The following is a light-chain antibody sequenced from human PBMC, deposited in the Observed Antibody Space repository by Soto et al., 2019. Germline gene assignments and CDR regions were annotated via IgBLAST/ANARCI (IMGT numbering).Light chain of an antibody. CDR1: QSLLHSNGYNY. CDR3: MQALQSPL. J-gene: IGKJ4*01. Sequence: DIVMTQSPLSLPVTPGEPASISCRSSQSLLHSNGYNYLDWYLQKPGQSPQLLIYLRSNRSSGVPDRFSGSGSGTDFTLKISRVEAEDVGVYYCMQALQSPLFGGGTKVEIK. V-gene: IGKV2-28*01. CDR2: LRS.